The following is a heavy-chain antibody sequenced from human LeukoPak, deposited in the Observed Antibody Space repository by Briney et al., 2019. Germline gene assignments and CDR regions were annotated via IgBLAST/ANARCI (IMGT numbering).Heavy chain of an antibody. CDR3: ARKGLLGSGKPWFDP. J-gene: IGHJ5*02. Sequence: ASVKVSCKASGYTFTSYDTNWVRQASGQGLEWMGWMNPNSGNTASAQKFQGRVTMTRNTSISTAYMELTGLRSEDTAMYFCARKGLLGSGKPWFDPWGQGTLVTVSS. CDR2: MNPNSGNT. V-gene: IGHV1-8*01. D-gene: IGHD2-15*01. CDR1: GYTFTSYD.